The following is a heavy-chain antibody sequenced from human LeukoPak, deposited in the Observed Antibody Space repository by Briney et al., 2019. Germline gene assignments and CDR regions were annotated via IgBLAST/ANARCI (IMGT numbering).Heavy chain of an antibody. V-gene: IGHV3-23*01. D-gene: IGHD1-20*01. CDR2: LSGSGGST. CDR3: ARITGSRVGGFDY. Sequence: PGGSPRTSRAAPGFTLSSYDLSWGRPGPGKGLGVGSGLSGSGGSTYYADSVKGRFTISRDNSKNTLYLQMNSLRPEDTAVYYCARITGSRVGGFDYWGQGTLVTVSS. CDR1: GFTLSSYD. J-gene: IGHJ4*02.